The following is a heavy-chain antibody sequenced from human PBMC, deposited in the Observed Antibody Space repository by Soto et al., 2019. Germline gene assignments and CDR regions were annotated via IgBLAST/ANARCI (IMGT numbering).Heavy chain of an antibody. Sequence: ASVKVSCKASGYTFSDYYIHWVRQAPGQGLELMGWINPNSGGTKYAPKFQGGVTMTRDTSITTAYMELSRLRSGDTAVYYCAREPATAKPEGVDFWGQGTLVTV. CDR2: INPNSGGT. J-gene: IGHJ4*02. V-gene: IGHV1-2*02. D-gene: IGHD1-1*01. CDR1: GYTFSDYY. CDR3: AREPATAKPEGVDF.